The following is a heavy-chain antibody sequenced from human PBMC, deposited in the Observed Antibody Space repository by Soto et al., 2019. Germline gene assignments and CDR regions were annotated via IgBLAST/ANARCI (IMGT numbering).Heavy chain of an antibody. Sequence: QVQLEQSGAEVKQPGSSVRVSCKTSGGTFSTYAINWVRQAPGQGLEWMGAIIPLFGTADYSQKFQGRVRITAGQSTSTAYMELRSLRSDDTAVYFCARPKGTYSSGYYYFDFWGQGTLVTVSS. V-gene: IGHV1-69*01. CDR2: IIPLFGTA. J-gene: IGHJ4*02. D-gene: IGHD6-19*01. CDR3: ARPKGTYSSGYYYFDF. CDR1: GGTFSTYA.